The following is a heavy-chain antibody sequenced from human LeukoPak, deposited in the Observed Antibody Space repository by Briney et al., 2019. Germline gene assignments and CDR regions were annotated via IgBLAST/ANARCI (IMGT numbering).Heavy chain of an antibody. D-gene: IGHD3-16*01. CDR3: AREVPVWNYFDY. CDR1: GGSISSYY. CDR2: IYYSGST. Sequence: SETLSLTCTVSGGSISSYYWSWTRQPPGKGLEWIGYIYYSGSTNYNPSLKSRVTISVDTSKNQFSLKLSSVTAADTAVYYCAREVPVWNYFDYWGQGTLVTVSS. V-gene: IGHV4-59*01. J-gene: IGHJ4*02.